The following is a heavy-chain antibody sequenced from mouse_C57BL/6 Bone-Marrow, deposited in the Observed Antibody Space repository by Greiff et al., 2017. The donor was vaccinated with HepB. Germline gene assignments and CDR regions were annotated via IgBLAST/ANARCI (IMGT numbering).Heavy chain of an antibody. Sequence: VQLQQPGAELVKPGASVKMSCKASGYTFTSYWITWVKQRPGQGLEWIGDIYPGSGSTNYNEKFKSKATLTVDTSSSTAYMQLSSLTSEDSAVYYCARKGLITTVVAPFAYWGQGTLVTVSA. V-gene: IGHV1-55*01. CDR1: GYTFTSYW. J-gene: IGHJ3*01. CDR2: IYPGSGST. D-gene: IGHD1-1*01. CDR3: ARKGLITTVVAPFAY.